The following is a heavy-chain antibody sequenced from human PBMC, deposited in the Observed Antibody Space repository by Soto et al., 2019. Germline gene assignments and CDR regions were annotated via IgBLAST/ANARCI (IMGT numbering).Heavy chain of an antibody. V-gene: IGHV4-39*01. D-gene: IGHD3-9*01. CDR2: IYYSGST. CDR3: ARLGLRYFASLLYPTYFDY. CDR1: GGSISSSSYY. J-gene: IGHJ4*02. Sequence: SETLSLTCTVSGGSISSSSYYWGWIRQPPGKGLEWIGSIYYSGSTYYNPSLKSRVTISVDTSKNQFSLKLSSVTAADTAVYYCARLGLRYFASLLYPTYFDYWGQGTLDTDSS.